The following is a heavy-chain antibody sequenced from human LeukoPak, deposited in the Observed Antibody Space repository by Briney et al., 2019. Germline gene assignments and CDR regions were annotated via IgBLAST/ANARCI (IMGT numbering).Heavy chain of an antibody. CDR1: GFTVSGNY. J-gene: IGHJ4*02. V-gene: IGHV3-53*01. CDR2: IYTAGST. D-gene: IGHD6-25*01. CDR3: AGGNTWPGLSY. Sequence: QAGGSLRLSCAASGFTVSGNYMSWVRQAPGKGLEWVSVIYTAGSTYNADSVKGRFTISRDKSKNTLYLQMNTLRAEDTAVYFCAGGNTWPGLSYWGQGTLHTVSS.